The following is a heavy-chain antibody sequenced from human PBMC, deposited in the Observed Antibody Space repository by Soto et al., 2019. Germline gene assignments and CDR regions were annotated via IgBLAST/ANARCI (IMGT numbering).Heavy chain of an antibody. CDR3: ARGSNNGAFDF. V-gene: IGHV1-46*03. Sequence: QVQLVQSGAEVKKPGASVKVSCKASGYTFTSYYMHWVRQAPGQGLEWMGIINPSGGSTSYAQKFQGGVTMTRDTSTSTFYMELSSLRAEDTAVYYCARGSNNGAFDFWGQGTMVTVSS. CDR1: GYTFTSYY. CDR2: INPSGGST. D-gene: IGHD2-8*01. J-gene: IGHJ3*01.